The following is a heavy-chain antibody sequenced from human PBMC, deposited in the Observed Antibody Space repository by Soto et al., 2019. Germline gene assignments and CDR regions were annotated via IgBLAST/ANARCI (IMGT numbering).Heavy chain of an antibody. CDR2: ISYDGSNK. CDR1: GFTFSSYG. Sequence: PGGSLRLSCAASGFTFSSYGMHWVRQAPGKGLEWVAVISYDGSNKYYADSVKGRFTISRDNSKNTLYLQMNSLRAEDTAVYYCAKDSRYCSSTSCYPSYFDYWGQGTLVTV. J-gene: IGHJ4*02. V-gene: IGHV3-30*18. CDR3: AKDSRYCSSTSCYPSYFDY. D-gene: IGHD2-2*01.